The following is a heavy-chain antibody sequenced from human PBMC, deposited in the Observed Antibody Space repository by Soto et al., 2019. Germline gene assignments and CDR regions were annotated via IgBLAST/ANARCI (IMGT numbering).Heavy chain of an antibody. D-gene: IGHD5-12*01. Sequence: LETLCLTWTVVGGSISSFYWSWIRQPPGKGLEWIGYIYYSGSTNYNPSLKSRVTISVDTSKNQFSLKLSSVTAADTAVYYCARSISGYKYYYYYYMDVWGKGTTVTVSS. CDR1: GGSISSFY. J-gene: IGHJ6*03. CDR2: IYYSGST. V-gene: IGHV4-59*01. CDR3: ARSISGYKYYYYYYMDV.